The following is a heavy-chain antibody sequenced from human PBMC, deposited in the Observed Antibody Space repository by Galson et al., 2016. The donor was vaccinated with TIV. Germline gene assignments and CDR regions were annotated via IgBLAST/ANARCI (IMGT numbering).Heavy chain of an antibody. Sequence: SLRLSCAASGFTFGSYGMHWVRQAPGKGLEWVAMISHDRSDKYYGDSVKGRFTISRDNSKNNLYLQMNSPTAEDTAVYYCARQWQSYYLDYWGQGTLVTVSS. CDR2: ISHDRSDK. J-gene: IGHJ4*02. CDR3: ARQWQSYYLDY. V-gene: IGHV3-33*01. D-gene: IGHD6-19*01. CDR1: GFTFGSYG.